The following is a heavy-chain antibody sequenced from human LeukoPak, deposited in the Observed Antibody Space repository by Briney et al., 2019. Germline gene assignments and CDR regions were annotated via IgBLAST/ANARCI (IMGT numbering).Heavy chain of an antibody. J-gene: IGHJ4*02. CDR3: ARDTKDY. Sequence: GGSLRLSCAASGFTFSSYEMNWVRQAPGKGLEWISYISTTGDRIQYADPVKGRFSISRDNAKNSLHLQMNSLRVEDTAVYYCARDTKDYWGQGTLVTVSS. CDR1: GFTFSSYE. CDR2: ISTTGDRI. V-gene: IGHV3-48*03. D-gene: IGHD2-8*01.